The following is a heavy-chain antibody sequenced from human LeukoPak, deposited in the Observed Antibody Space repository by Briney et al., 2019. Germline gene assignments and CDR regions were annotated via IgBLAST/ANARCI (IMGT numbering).Heavy chain of an antibody. CDR3: VRGYCSGGSCFRNNWFES. J-gene: IGHJ5*01. Sequence: SETLSLTCAVYGGSFTGYYWTWIRQPPGKGLEWIGEIIHSGSTTYNPSPKSRVTISVDTSKKQFSLSLTSVTAADTAVYYCVRGYCSGGSCFRNNWFESWGQGTLVTVSS. D-gene: IGHD2-15*01. V-gene: IGHV4-34*01. CDR2: IIHSGST. CDR1: GGSFTGYY.